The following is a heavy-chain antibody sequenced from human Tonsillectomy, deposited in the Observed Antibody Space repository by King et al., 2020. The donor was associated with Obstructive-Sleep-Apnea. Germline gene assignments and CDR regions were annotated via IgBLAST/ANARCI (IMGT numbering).Heavy chain of an antibody. CDR2: IDYSGST. V-gene: IGHV4-59*01. J-gene: IGHJ4*02. D-gene: IGHD2-21*02. CDR1: GGSISRYY. CDR3: ARVSGDQGY. Sequence: QLQESGPGLVKPSETLSLTFTVSGGSISRYYWSWIRQPPGKGLEWSGYIDYSGSTNYNPSLNSRVTISVDTSKNQFSLKLRSVTAADTAVYYCARVSGDQGYWGQGTLVTVSS.